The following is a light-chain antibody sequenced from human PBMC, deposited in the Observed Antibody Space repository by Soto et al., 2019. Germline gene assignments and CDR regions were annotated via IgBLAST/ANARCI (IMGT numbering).Light chain of an antibody. CDR3: QQYGSSRWT. CDR2: GAS. Sequence: EIVLTQSPGTLSLSPGERATLSCRASQSVSSSYLAWYQQKPGQAPRLLIYGASSRATGIPDRFSGSGSGTDFTLTSSRLEPEDFAVYYCQQYGSSRWTGGQGTKVEIK. CDR1: QSVSSSY. V-gene: IGKV3-20*01. J-gene: IGKJ1*01.